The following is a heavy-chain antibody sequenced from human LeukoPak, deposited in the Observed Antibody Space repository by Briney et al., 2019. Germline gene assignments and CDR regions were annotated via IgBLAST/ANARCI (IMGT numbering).Heavy chain of an antibody. Sequence: ASVKVSCKASRYTFTGYYMHWVRQAPGQGLEWMGWINPNSGGTNYAQKFQGRVTMTRDTSISTAYMELSRLRSDDTAVYYCARLWFGEPSNWFDPWGQGTLVTVSS. CDR1: RYTFTGYY. D-gene: IGHD3-10*01. V-gene: IGHV1-2*02. CDR3: ARLWFGEPSNWFDP. J-gene: IGHJ5*02. CDR2: INPNSGGT.